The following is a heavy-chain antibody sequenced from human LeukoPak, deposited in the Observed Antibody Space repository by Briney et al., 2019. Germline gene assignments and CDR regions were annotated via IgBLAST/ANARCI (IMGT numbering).Heavy chain of an antibody. CDR3: ASLQFGGNAFDI. J-gene: IGHJ3*02. Sequence: SGGSLRLSCAASGFTFSSYAMHWVRQAPGKGLEWVAVISYDGSNKYYADSVKGRFTISRDNSKNTLYLQMNSLRAEDTAVYYCASLQFGGNAFDIWGQGTMVTVPS. CDR2: ISYDGSNK. CDR1: GFTFSSYA. D-gene: IGHD3-10*01. V-gene: IGHV3-30-3*01.